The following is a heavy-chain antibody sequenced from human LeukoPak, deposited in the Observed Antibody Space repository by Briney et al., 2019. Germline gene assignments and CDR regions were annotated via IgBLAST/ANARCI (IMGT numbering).Heavy chain of an antibody. CDR3: ARLGPGMNFFYFDY. J-gene: IGHJ4*02. D-gene: IGHD3-10*01. CDR1: GFTRNSYW. Sequence: GGSLRLYGAASGFTRNSYWMAWLRQAPGKGLEWVANISQDGREMFFVDSMNGRLTISRDNAKTSLYLHINSLRSEDTAVYYCARLGPGMNFFYFDYWGQGTLVTVSS. V-gene: IGHV3-7*01. CDR2: ISQDGREM.